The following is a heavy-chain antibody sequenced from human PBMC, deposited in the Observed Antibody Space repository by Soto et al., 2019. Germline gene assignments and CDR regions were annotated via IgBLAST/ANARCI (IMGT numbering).Heavy chain of an antibody. CDR3: TTQEGGYSGYDAPN. CDR2: IRSKANNYAT. V-gene: IGHV3-73*02. Sequence: EVQLVESGGGLVQPGGSLKLSCAASGFTLSGSAMHWVRQASGKGLEWVGRIRSKANNYATAYAASVKGRFTISRDDSKNTAYLHMNSLKTEDTAVYYCTTQEGGYSGYDAPNWGQGTLVTVSS. CDR1: GFTLSGSA. J-gene: IGHJ4*02. D-gene: IGHD5-12*01.